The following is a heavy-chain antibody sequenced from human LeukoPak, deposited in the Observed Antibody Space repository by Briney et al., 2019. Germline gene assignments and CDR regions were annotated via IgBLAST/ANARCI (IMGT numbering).Heavy chain of an antibody. J-gene: IGHJ4*02. CDR3: ARDSKGDYGDHGEDY. Sequence: GGSLRLSCAASGFTFSSYELNWARQAPGKGLEWVSYISSSGSTIYYADSVKGRFTISRDNAKNSLNLQMNSLRAEDTAVYYCARDSKGDYGDHGEDYWGQGTLVTVSS. CDR2: ISSSGSTI. V-gene: IGHV3-48*03. D-gene: IGHD4-17*01. CDR1: GFTFSSYE.